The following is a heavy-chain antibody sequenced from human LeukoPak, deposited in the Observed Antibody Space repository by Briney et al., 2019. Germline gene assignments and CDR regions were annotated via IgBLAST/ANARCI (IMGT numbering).Heavy chain of an antibody. CDR3: ARAMGGYYDSSGYYIRDY. V-gene: IGHV1-2*02. CDR2: INPNSGGT. J-gene: IGHJ4*02. Sequence: GASVTVSCKASGYTFTGYYMHWVRQAPGQGLEWMGWINPNSGGTNYAQKFQGRVTMTRDTSISTAYMELSRLRSDDTAVYYCARAMGGYYDSSGYYIRDYWGQGTLVTVSS. CDR1: GYTFTGYY. D-gene: IGHD3-22*01.